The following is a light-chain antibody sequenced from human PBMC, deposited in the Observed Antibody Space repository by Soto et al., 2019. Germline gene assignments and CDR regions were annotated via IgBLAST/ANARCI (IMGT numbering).Light chain of an antibody. V-gene: IGLV1-40*01. J-gene: IGLJ2*01. CDR2: GNS. Sequence: QSVLTQPPSVSGAPGQRVTISCTGRSPNIGAGYDVHWYQQLPGTAPKLLIYGNSNRPSGVPDRFSGSKSGTSASLAITGLQAEDEADYYCQSYDSSLSVVGFGGGTKVTVL. CDR3: QSYDSSLSVVG. CDR1: SPNIGAGYD.